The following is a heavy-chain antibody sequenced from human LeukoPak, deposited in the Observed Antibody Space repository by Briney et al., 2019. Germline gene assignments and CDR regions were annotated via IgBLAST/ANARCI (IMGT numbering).Heavy chain of an antibody. CDR2: IYYSGST. V-gene: IGHV4-61*08. D-gene: IGHD2-15*01. CDR1: GASVSSGGYY. Sequence: SETLSLTCTVSGASVSSGGYYWSWLRQPPGKGLEWIGYIYYSGSTNYNPSLKSQVTISVDTSKNQFSLKVSSVTAADTAVYYCARRGGLGRSFDYWRQGTLVTVSS. CDR3: ARRGGLGRSFDY. J-gene: IGHJ4*02.